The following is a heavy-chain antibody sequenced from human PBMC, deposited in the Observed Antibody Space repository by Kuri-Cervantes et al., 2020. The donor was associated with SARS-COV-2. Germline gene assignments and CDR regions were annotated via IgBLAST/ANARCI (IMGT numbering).Heavy chain of an antibody. CDR2: IWFDGNII. CDR3: ARGVEVPKLYYYYDMDV. V-gene: IGHV3-33*04. J-gene: IGHJ6*02. CDR1: GFDFRSFG. D-gene: IGHD2-2*01. Sequence: GESLKISCATSGFDFRSFGMHWVRQAPGKGLEWVAVIWFDGNIIYYADSVKGRFTISRDRSKNTVYLQMKSLRAEDTAAYYCARGVEVPKLYYYYDMDVWGQGTTVTVSS.